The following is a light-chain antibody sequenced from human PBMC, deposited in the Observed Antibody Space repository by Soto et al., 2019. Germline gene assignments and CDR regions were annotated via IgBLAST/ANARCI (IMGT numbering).Light chain of an antibody. CDR2: SNN. CDR3: AAWDDSLKGPV. V-gene: IGLV1-44*01. J-gene: IGLJ3*02. CDR1: SSNIGGNT. Sequence: QSVLTQPPSASGTPGQRVTISCSGSSSNIGGNTVNWYQHLPGTAPKPLLFSNNQRPSGVPARLSGSKSGTSASLAISGLQSADEADYYCAAWDDSLKGPVFGGGTKLTVL.